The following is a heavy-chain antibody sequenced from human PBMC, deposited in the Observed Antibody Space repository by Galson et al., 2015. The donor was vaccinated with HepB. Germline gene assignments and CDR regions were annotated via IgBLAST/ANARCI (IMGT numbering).Heavy chain of an antibody. D-gene: IGHD3-22*01. V-gene: IGHV1-8*01. CDR1: GYTFTRYD. CDR2: MNPNSGNA. J-gene: IGHJ4*02. Sequence: SVKVSCKASGYTFTRYDINWVRQATGQGLEWMGWMNPNSGNAGYSQKFQGRVSMTRDTSTSTAYMELTRLRSDDTAVYYCTRGAYYESSGYYAPGYWGQGTLVTVSS. CDR3: TRGAYYESSGYYAPGY.